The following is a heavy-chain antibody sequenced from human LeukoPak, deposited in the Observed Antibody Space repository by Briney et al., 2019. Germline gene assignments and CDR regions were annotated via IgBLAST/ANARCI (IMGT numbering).Heavy chain of an antibody. V-gene: IGHV3-21*01. CDR1: GFTFSSYS. CDR3: ARTNYYDSSGYSGDNWFDP. J-gene: IGHJ5*02. D-gene: IGHD3-22*01. CDR2: ISSSSSYI. Sequence: GGSLRLSCAASGFTFSSYSMNWVRQAPGKWLEWVSSISSSSSYIYYADSVKGRFTISRDNAKNSLYLQMNSLRAEDTAVYYCARTNYYDSSGYSGDNWFDPWGQGTLVTVSS.